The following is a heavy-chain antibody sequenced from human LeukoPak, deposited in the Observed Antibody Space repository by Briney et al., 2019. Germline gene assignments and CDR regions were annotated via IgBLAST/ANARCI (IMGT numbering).Heavy chain of an antibody. V-gene: IGHV1-2*02. CDR3: ARDIGRYGVDWAFDI. D-gene: IGHD4-17*01. Sequence: GASVKVSCKASGYTFTGYYMHWVRQAPGQGLEWMGWINPNSGGTNYAQKFQGRVTMTSDTSISTAYMELSRLRSDDTAVYYCARDIGRYGVDWAFDIWGQGRMVTVSS. CDR2: INPNSGGT. J-gene: IGHJ3*02. CDR1: GYTFTGYY.